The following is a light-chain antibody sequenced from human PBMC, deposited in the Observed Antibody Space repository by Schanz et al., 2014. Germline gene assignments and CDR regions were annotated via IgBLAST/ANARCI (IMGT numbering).Light chain of an antibody. CDR2: WAS. V-gene: IGKV4-1*01. J-gene: IGKJ4*01. CDR1: QTVLNN. Sequence: DIVMTQSPDSLAVPLGEGATINCKSSQTVLNNLAWYQHKPGQPPKLLIYWASTRESGVPDRISGSGSGTDFTLTITSLQAEDVAVYYCHQYSTYPFTFGGGTRVEIK. CDR3: HQYSTYPFT.